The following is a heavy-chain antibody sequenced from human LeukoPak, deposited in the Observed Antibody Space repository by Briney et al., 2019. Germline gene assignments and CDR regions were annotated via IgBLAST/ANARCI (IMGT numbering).Heavy chain of an antibody. CDR1: GGSISSYY. CDR3: ARSEVLPYYYGSGDPPMDFDY. V-gene: IGHV4-59*08. D-gene: IGHD3-10*01. J-gene: IGHJ4*02. CDR2: IYYSGST. Sequence: PSETLSLTCTVSGGSISSYYWSWIRQPPGKGLEWIGYIYYSGSTNYNPSLKSRVTISVDTSKNQFSLKLSSVTAADTAVYYCARSEVLPYYYGSGDPPMDFDYWGQGTLVTVSS.